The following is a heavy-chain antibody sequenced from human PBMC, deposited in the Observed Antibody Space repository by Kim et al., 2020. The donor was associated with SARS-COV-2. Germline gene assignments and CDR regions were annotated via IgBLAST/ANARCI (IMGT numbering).Heavy chain of an antibody. J-gene: IGHJ4*02. CDR3: ARLGRLRCIDY. D-gene: IGHD4-17*01. CDR2: T. V-gene: IGHV4-39*01. Sequence: TYYNPSLKSRVTISVDTSKNQFSLKLSSVTAADTAVYYCARLGRLRCIDYWGQGTLVTVSS.